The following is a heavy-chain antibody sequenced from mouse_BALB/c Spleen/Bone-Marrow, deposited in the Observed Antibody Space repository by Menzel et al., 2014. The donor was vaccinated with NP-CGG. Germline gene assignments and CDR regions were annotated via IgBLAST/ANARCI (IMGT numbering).Heavy chain of an antibody. CDR1: GYTFTSYV. CDR2: INPYNDGT. Sequence: ASVKMSCKASGYTFTSYVMHWVKQKPGQGLEWIGYINPYNDGTKYNEKFKGRATLTSDKSSSTAYMELSSLTSEDSAVYYCARSYGGGDYWGQGTTLTVSS. J-gene: IGHJ2*01. V-gene: IGHV1-14*01. D-gene: IGHD1-1*01. CDR3: ARSYGGGDY.